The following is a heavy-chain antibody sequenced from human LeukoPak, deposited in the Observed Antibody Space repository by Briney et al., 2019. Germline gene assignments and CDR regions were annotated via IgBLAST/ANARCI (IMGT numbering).Heavy chain of an antibody. Sequence: SETLSLTCTVSGGSISSYYWNWIRQAPGKGLEWIGLIYYSGTTNYNPALKSRLTMSVDTSKNQFSLNLTSVTAADTAVYFRARQIRTNYRDQSGYMDVWGKGTTVSVS. CDR3: ARQIRTNYRDQSGYMDV. CDR1: GGSISSYY. D-gene: IGHD2-8*01. V-gene: IGHV4-59*08. CDR2: IYYSGTT. J-gene: IGHJ6*03.